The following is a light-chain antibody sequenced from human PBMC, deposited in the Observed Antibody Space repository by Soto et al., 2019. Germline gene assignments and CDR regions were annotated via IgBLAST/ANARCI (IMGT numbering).Light chain of an antibody. V-gene: IGLV2-8*01. J-gene: IGLJ2*01. CDR1: SSDVGGYNY. CDR2: DVT. Sequence: QSVLTQPPSASGSPGQSVTISCTGTSSDVGGYNYVSWYQRHPGKAPKLMIYDVTKRPSGVPDRFSGSKSGNTASLTVSGLQAEDEADYYCSSYAGSNNFVVFGGGTKLTVL. CDR3: SSYAGSNNFVV.